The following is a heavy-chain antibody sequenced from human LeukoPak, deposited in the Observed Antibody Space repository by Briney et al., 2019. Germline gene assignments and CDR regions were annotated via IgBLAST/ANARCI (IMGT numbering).Heavy chain of an antibody. J-gene: IGHJ4*02. CDR3: ARSIITMVRGDHFDY. V-gene: IGHV3-11*04. CDR2: ISSSGSTI. D-gene: IGHD3-10*01. Sequence: KTGGSLRLSCAASGFTFSDYYMSWIRQAPGKGLEWVSYISSSGSTIYYADSVKGRFTISRDNAKNSLYLQMNSLRAEDTAVYYCARSIITMVRGDHFDYWGQGTLATVSS. CDR1: GFTFSDYY.